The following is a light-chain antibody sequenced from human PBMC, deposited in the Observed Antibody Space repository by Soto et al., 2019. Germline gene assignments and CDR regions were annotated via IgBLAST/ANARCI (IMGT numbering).Light chain of an antibody. Sequence: EIVLTQSPGTLSLSPGERATLSCRASQSGSSSYLAWYQQKPGQAPRLLIYGASRRATGIPDRFSGSWSGKDFTLTIRRQEPEDFAVYYCQQYGRSPPVTFGQGTRLEIK. J-gene: IGKJ5*01. CDR2: GAS. V-gene: IGKV3-20*01. CDR1: QSGSSSY. CDR3: QQYGRSPPVT.